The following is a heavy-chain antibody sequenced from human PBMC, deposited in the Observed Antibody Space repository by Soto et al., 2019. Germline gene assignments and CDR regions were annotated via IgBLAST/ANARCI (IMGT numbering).Heavy chain of an antibody. CDR1: GGSIRSSTYY. CDR2: IYYNGDT. J-gene: IGHJ4*02. Sequence: QLQLQESGPGLVKPSETLSLTCTVSGGSIRSSTYYWGWIRQPPGKGLEWIGSIYYNGDTYYNPSLRSRVTISVDTSKNRFSLKLNSVTAADTAVYYCAHPGGSTGSYSGDWGQGTLVTVSS. D-gene: IGHD1-26*01. V-gene: IGHV4-39*01. CDR3: AHPGGSTGSYSGD.